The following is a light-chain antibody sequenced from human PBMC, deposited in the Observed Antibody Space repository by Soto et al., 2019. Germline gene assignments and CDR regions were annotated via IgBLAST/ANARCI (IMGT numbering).Light chain of an antibody. CDR1: SSNIGAGYD. V-gene: IGLV1-40*01. CDR3: QSYASSLSGWV. J-gene: IGLJ3*02. CDR2: GNS. Sequence: QSVLTQPPSVSGAPGQRVTISCTGSSSNIGAGYDVHWYQQLPGTAPKLLIYGNSNRPSGVPDRFSGSKSGTSASLAITGLQDADEADYYCQSYASSLSGWVFGGGTKVTVL.